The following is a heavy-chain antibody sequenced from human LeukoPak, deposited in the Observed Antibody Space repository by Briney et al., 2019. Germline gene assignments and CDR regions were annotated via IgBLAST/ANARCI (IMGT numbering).Heavy chain of an antibody. CDR1: GFTFNSYS. CDR3: ARDEKGYSSSGPADY. Sequence: GSPRLSCAASGFTFNSYSMNWVRQAPGKGLEWVSSISSSSSYIYYADSVKGRFTISRDNAKNSLYLQMNSLRAEDTAVYFCARDEKGYSSSGPADYWGQGTLVTVSS. V-gene: IGHV3-21*01. CDR2: ISSSSSYI. J-gene: IGHJ4*02. D-gene: IGHD6-6*01.